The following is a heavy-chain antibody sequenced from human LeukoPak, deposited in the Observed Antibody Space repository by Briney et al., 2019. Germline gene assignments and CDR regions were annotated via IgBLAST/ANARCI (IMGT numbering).Heavy chain of an antibody. Sequence: PSETLSLTCTDSGGSISSYYWSWVRQPAGKGLEWIGRIYTSGSTNYNPSLKSRGTMSVDTSKNQFSLKLSSVTAADTAVYYCARMVRQWLCDYWGQGTLVTVSS. V-gene: IGHV4-4*07. CDR3: ARMVRQWLCDY. D-gene: IGHD6-19*01. CDR1: GGSISSYY. CDR2: IYTSGST. J-gene: IGHJ4*02.